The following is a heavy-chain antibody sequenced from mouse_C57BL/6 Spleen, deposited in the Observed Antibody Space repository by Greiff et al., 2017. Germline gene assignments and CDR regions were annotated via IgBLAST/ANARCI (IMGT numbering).Heavy chain of an antibody. V-gene: IGHV1-59*01. Sequence: QVQLQQPGAELVRPGTSVKLSCKASGYTFTSYWMHWVKQRPGQGLEWIGVIDPSDSYTNYNQKFKGKATLTVDTSSSTAYMQLSSLTSEDSAVYYCARREITTVEDAMDYWGQGTSVTVSS. J-gene: IGHJ4*01. CDR2: IDPSDSYT. CDR3: ARREITTVEDAMDY. CDR1: GYTFTSYW. D-gene: IGHD1-1*01.